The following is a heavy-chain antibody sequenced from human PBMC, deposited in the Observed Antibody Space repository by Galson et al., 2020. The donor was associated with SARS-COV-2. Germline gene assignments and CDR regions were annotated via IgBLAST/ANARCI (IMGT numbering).Heavy chain of an antibody. Sequence: GGSLRLSCVASGFDLRSYVMGWARQAPGKGLEWVSAISEDGETTYYADFVKGRFPISRDNSKNTLYMQMYSLTAEDTAVYYCVKDARYGGSKNPPGFDSWGQGTLVTVSS. D-gene: IGHD1-26*01. J-gene: IGHJ4*02. CDR2: ISEDGETT. CDR3: VKDARYGGSKNPPGFDS. V-gene: IGHV3-23*01. CDR1: GFDLRSYV.